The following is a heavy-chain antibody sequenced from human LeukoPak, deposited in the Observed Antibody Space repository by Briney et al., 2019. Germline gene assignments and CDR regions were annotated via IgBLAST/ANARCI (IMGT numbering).Heavy chain of an antibody. CDR2: FDPEDGET. CDR1: GYTLTELS. D-gene: IGHD3-22*01. CDR3: ATLGDDSSGYPCYFDY. Sequence: GASVQVSCKVSGYTLTELSMHWVRQATGKGLDWMGGFDPEDGETIYAQKCQGRVTMTEDTSTDTAYMVLSSLRSADTAVYYCATLGDDSSGYPCYFDYWGQGTLVTVSS. V-gene: IGHV1-24*01. J-gene: IGHJ4*02.